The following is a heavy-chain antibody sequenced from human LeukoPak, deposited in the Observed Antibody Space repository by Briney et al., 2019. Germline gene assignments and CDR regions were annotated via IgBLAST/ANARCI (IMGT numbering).Heavy chain of an antibody. CDR2: IYHSGST. Sequence: SETLSLTCAVSGYSISSGYYWGWIRQPPGKGLEWIGSIYHSGSTYYNPSLKSRVTISVDTSKSQFSLKLSSVTAADTAVYYCARHFPQRTTIFGVGRGPFDYWGQGTLVTVSS. CDR3: ARHFPQRTTIFGVGRGPFDY. D-gene: IGHD3-3*01. V-gene: IGHV4-38-2*01. CDR1: GYSISSGYY. J-gene: IGHJ4*02.